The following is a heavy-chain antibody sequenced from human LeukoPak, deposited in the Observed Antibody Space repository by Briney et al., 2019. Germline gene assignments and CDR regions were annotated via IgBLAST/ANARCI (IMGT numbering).Heavy chain of an antibody. Sequence: GGSLRLSCAASGFTVSSDYMSWVRQAPGKGLEWVSVIYSGGSTYYADSVKGRFTISRDNSKNTLYLQMNSLRAEDTAVYYCARTSPWRPPRWGQGTLVTVSS. CDR1: GFTVSSDY. CDR2: IYSGGST. CDR3: ARTSPWRPPR. D-gene: IGHD1-1*01. V-gene: IGHV3-53*01. J-gene: IGHJ4*02.